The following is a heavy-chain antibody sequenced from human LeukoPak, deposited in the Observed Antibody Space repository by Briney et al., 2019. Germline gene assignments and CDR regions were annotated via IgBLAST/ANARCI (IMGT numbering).Heavy chain of an antibody. CDR2: ISYDGSSK. V-gene: IGHV3-30*04. CDR1: GFTFSSYA. Sequence: GGSLRLSCAASGFTFSSYAMPWVRQAPGKGLEWVAVISYDGSSKYYADSVKGRFTISRDNSKNTLYLQMNSLRAEDTAVYYCARDPGIWFGDLDCWGQGTLVTVSS. D-gene: IGHD3-10*01. J-gene: IGHJ4*02. CDR3: ARDPGIWFGDLDC.